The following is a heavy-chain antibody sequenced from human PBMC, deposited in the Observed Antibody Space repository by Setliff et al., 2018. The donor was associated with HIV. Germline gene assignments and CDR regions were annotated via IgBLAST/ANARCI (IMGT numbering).Heavy chain of an antibody. V-gene: IGHV4-61*01. CDR2: IYYSGST. CDR3: ARGGYSYGFGRHRAYFQY. Sequence: SETLSLTCTVSGGSASSGSYYWSWIRQPPGKGLEWIGYIYYSGSTKHNPSLKSRVTISLDTSKNQFSLKLTSVTAADTAVFYCARGGYSYGFGRHRAYFQYWGQGTQVTVSS. J-gene: IGHJ1*01. CDR1: GGSASSGSYY. D-gene: IGHD5-18*01.